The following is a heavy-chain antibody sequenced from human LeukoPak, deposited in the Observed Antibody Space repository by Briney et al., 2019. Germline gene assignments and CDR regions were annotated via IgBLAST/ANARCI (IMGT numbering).Heavy chain of an antibody. D-gene: IGHD5-18*01. J-gene: IGHJ4*02. Sequence: GSGPTLVNPTQTLTLTCTFSGFSLSTSGMCVTWIRQPPGKALEWLARIDWDDAKYFTTSLKTRLTISKNTSKNQVVLTVTNMDPVDTATYYCARIRRNTAMAFDYWGQGTLVTVSS. V-gene: IGHV2-70*11. CDR3: ARIRRNTAMAFDY. CDR1: GFSLSTSGMC. CDR2: IDWDDAK.